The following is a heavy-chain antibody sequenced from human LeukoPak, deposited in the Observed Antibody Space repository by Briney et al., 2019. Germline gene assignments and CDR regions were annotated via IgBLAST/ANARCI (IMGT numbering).Heavy chain of an antibody. CDR1: GGSFSGYY. D-gene: IGHD3-3*01. J-gene: IGHJ4*02. Sequence: PSETLSLTCAVYGGSFSGYYWSWIRQPPGKGLEWIGEINHSGSTNYNPSLKSRVTISVDTSKNQFSLKLSSVTAADTAVYYCARGRYGITIFGVVTPEYYFDYWGQGTLVTVSS. CDR3: ARGRYGITIFGVVTPEYYFDY. CDR2: INHSGST. V-gene: IGHV4-34*01.